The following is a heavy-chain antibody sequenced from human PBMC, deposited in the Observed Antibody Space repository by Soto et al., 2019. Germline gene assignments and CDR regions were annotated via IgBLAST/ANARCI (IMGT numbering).Heavy chain of an antibody. D-gene: IGHD3-9*01. CDR1: GFTFSSYG. CDR2: ISYDGSNK. CDR3: AKGRGYDILTGYFDY. J-gene: IGHJ4*02. Sequence: QVQLVESGGGVVQPGRSLRLSCAASGFTFSSYGMHWVRQAPGKGLEWVAVISYDGSNKYYADSVKGRFTISRDNSKNTLYLQMTSLRAEDTAVYYCAKGRGYDILTGYFDYWGQGTLVTVSS. V-gene: IGHV3-30*18.